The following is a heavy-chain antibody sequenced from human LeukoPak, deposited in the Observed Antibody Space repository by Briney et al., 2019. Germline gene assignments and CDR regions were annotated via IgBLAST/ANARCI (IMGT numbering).Heavy chain of an antibody. D-gene: IGHD2-2*01. Sequence: ASVKVSCKASGYTFTSYGISWVRQAPGQGLEWKGWISAYNGNTNYAQKLQGRVTMTTDTSTSTAYMELRSLRSDDTAVYYCARRVYCSSTSCWDYWGQGTLVTVSS. V-gene: IGHV1-18*01. CDR2: ISAYNGNT. CDR1: GYTFTSYG. CDR3: ARRVYCSSTSCWDY. J-gene: IGHJ4*02.